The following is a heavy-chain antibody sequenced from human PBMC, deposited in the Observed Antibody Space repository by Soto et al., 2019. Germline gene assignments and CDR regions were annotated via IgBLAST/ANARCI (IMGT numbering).Heavy chain of an antibody. CDR3: AKVASSGWYVDY. J-gene: IGHJ4*02. D-gene: IGHD6-19*01. Sequence: GALRLSCAASGFTFSSYAMSWVRQAPGKGLEWVSAISGSGGSTYYADSVKGRFTISRDNSKNTLYLQMNSLRAEDTAVYYCAKVASSGWYVDYWGQGTLVTVSS. CDR2: ISGSGGST. CDR1: GFTFSSYA. V-gene: IGHV3-23*01.